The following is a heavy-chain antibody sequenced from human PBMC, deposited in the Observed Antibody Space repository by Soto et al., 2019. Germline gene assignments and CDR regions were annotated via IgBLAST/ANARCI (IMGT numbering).Heavy chain of an antibody. CDR1: CGSISSGGYY. CDR2: IYYSGST. J-gene: IGHJ3*02. D-gene: IGHD3-10*01. V-gene: IGHV4-31*03. CDR3: ARELRMVRGVIINLDAFDI. Sequence: SETLSLTCTFSCGSISSGGYYWSWIRQHPGKGLEWIGYIYYSGSTYYNPSLKSRVTISVDTSKNQFSLKLSSVTAADTAVYYCARELRMVRGVIINLDAFDIWGQGTMVTVSS.